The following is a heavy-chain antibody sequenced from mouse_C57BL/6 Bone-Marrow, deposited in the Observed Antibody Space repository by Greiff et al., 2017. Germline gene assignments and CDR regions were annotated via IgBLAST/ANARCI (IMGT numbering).Heavy chain of an antibody. Sequence: QVQLQQSGAELARPGASVKLSCKASGYTFTGYGISWVKQRPGQGLEWIGEIYPRSGNTYYNEKFKGKATLTADTSSSTAYMGLRSLTSEDSAVYVCAREEGFITTGNWDFDVGGTGTTVTGSS. V-gene: IGHV1-81*01. J-gene: IGHJ1*03. CDR1: GYTFTGYG. CDR2: IYPRSGNT. CDR3: AREEGFITTGNWDFDV. D-gene: IGHD1-1*01.